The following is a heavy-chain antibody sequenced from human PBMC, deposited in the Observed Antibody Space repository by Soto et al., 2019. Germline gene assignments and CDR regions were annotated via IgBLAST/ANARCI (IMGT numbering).Heavy chain of an antibody. CDR1: GYTFTSYA. D-gene: IGHD6-13*01. CDR2: INAGNGNT. J-gene: IGHJ6*03. V-gene: IGHV1-3*01. Sequence: GASVKVSCKASGYTFTSYAMHWVRQAPGQRLEWMGWINAGNGNTKYSQMFQGRVTITRDTSASTAYMELSSLRSEDTAVYYCARDSTGYSSSWLYYCYYFMDVWGKGTTVTVPS. CDR3: ARDSTGYSSSWLYYCYYFMDV.